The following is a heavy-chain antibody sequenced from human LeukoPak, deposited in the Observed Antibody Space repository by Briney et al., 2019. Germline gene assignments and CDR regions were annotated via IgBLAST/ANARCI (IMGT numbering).Heavy chain of an antibody. Sequence: GASVTVSCKASGGTFSSYAISWVRQAPGQGLEWMGGIIPIFGTANYAQKFQGGVTITADESTSTAYMELSSLRSEDTAVYYCARGDGDRAFDIWGQGTMVTVSS. CDR3: ARGDGDRAFDI. D-gene: IGHD4-17*01. CDR1: GGTFSSYA. CDR2: IIPIFGTA. V-gene: IGHV1-69*13. J-gene: IGHJ3*02.